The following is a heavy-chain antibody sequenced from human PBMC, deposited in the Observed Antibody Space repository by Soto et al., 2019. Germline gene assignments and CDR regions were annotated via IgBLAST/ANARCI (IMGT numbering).Heavy chain of an antibody. CDR1: GFTFSSYA. CDR2: ISYDGSNK. CDR3: ARGYTARNWFDP. J-gene: IGHJ5*02. V-gene: IGHV3-30-3*01. D-gene: IGHD3-16*02. Sequence: GSLRLSCAASGFTFSSYAMHWVRQAPGKGLEWVAVISYDGSNKYYADSVKGRFTISRDNSKNTLYLQMNSLRAEDTAVYYCARGYTARNWFDPWGQGTLVTVS.